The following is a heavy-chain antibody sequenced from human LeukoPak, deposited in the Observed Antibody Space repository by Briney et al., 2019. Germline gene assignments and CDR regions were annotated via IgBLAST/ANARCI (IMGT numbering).Heavy chain of an antibody. CDR3: ARGATDVTRWFDP. CDR1: GFTFNAYS. CDR2: ISRASESI. Sequence: PGGSLRLSCAASGFTFNAYSMSWVRQAPGKGLEWVSIISRASESIFYADSVKGRFTISRDNAKNSLYLQMNGLRAEDTAVYYCARGATDVTRWFDPWGQGTRVTVSS. D-gene: IGHD1-1*01. V-gene: IGHV3-21*01. J-gene: IGHJ5*02.